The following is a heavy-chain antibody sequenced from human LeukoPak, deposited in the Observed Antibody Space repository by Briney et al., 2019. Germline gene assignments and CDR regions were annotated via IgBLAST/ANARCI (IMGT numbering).Heavy chain of an antibody. D-gene: IGHD2-15*01. CDR2: ISGSGGST. V-gene: IGHV3-23*01. CDR1: GFTFSSYG. CDR3: AKLGHYCSGGSCYSFPGNWFDP. Sequence: GGSLRLSCAASGFTFSSYGMSWVRQAPGKGLEWVSAISGSGGSTYYADSVKGRFTISRDNSKNTLYLQMNSLRAEDTAVYYCAKLGHYCSGGSCYSFPGNWFDPWGQGTLVTVSS. J-gene: IGHJ5*02.